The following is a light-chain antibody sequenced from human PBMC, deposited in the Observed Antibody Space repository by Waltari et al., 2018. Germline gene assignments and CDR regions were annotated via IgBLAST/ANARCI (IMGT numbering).Light chain of an antibody. CDR3: QQYNNWPPAYT. CDR1: QSVSSN. J-gene: IGKJ2*01. CDR2: GAS. Sequence: EIVMTQSPATLSVSPGERATLSCRASQSVSSNLAWYRQKPGQAPRHLIYGASTRATGIPARFSGSGSGTEFTLTISSLQSEDFAVYYCQQYNNWPPAYTFGQGTKLEI. V-gene: IGKV3-15*01.